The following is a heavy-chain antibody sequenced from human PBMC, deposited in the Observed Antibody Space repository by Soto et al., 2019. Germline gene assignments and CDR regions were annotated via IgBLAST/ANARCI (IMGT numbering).Heavy chain of an antibody. CDR2: IYSVGNR. CDR1: GFTVSNNY. D-gene: IGHD2-15*01. CDR3: ARDYSSTLSNPFDY. J-gene: IGHJ4*02. Sequence: GGSLRLSCAVSGFTVSNNYMSWVRQAPGKGPEWVAVIYSVGNRYYADSVKGRFSVSRDSAKNTLYLQMGNLRAEDTAVYYCARDYSSTLSNPFDYWGQGTWVTVSS. V-gene: IGHV3-53*01.